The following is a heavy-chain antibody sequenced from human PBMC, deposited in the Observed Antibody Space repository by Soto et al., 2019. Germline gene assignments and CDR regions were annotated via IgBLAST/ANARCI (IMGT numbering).Heavy chain of an antibody. J-gene: IGHJ4*02. CDR1: GFTFSSYS. Sequence: GGSLRLSCAASGFTFSSYSMNWVRQAPGKGLEWVSSISSSSSYIYYADSVKGRFTIYRDNAKNSFYLQMNSPRAEDTAFYYCAKERDIVVVVAPLDYWGQGTLVTVSS. D-gene: IGHD2-15*01. V-gene: IGHV3-21*01. CDR3: AKERDIVVVVAPLDY. CDR2: ISSSSSYI.